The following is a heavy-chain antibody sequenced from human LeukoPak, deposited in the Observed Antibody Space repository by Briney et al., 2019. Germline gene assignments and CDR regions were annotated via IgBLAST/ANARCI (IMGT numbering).Heavy chain of an antibody. J-gene: IGHJ5*02. D-gene: IGHD3-10*01. Sequence: PGGSLRLSCAASGFTFGDYYMSWIRQAPGKGLEWVSYISSSGSTIYYADSVKGRFTISRDNAKNSLYLQMNSLRAEDTAVYYCARAMVRGVIPPWFDPWGQGTLVTVSS. CDR3: ARAMVRGVIPPWFDP. CDR2: ISSSGSTI. V-gene: IGHV3-11*01. CDR1: GFTFGDYY.